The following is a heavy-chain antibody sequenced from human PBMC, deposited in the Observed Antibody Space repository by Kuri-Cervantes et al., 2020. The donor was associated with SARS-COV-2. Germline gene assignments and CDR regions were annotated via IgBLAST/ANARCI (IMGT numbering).Heavy chain of an antibody. CDR2: ISYDGSNK. CDR3: AKDWIIAVAGSGVLYFDY. Sequence: GGSLRLSCAASGFTFSSYAMHWVRQAPGKGLEWVAVISYDGSNKYYADSVKGRFTISRDNSKNTLYLQMNSLRAEDTAVYYCAKDWIIAVAGSGVLYFDYWGQGTLVTVSS. CDR1: GFTFSSYA. V-gene: IGHV3-30-3*01. J-gene: IGHJ4*02. D-gene: IGHD6-19*01.